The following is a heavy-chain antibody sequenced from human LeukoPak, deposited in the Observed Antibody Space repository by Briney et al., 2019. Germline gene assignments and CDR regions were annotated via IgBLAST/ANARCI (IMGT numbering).Heavy chain of an antibody. CDR3: ARGRGSSGYY. J-gene: IGHJ4*02. CDR2: IHYSGNT. D-gene: IGHD3-22*01. Sequence: PSETLSLTCTVSGGSTSCSNYYWGWIRQPPGKGLEWIGGIHYSGNTYYNPSLESRVTISVDTSKNQFSLKLSSVTAADTAVYYCARGRGSSGYYWGQGTLVTVSS. CDR1: GGSTSCSNYY. V-gene: IGHV4-39*01.